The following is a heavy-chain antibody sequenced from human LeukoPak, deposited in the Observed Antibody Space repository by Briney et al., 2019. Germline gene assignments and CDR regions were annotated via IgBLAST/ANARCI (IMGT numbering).Heavy chain of an antibody. CDR2: ISYDGSNK. Sequence: GRSLRLSCAASGFTFSSYAMHWVRQAPGKGLEWVAVISYDGSNKYYADSVKGRFTISRDNSKNTLYLQMNSLRAEDTAAYYCARGDYGDRGYFDYWGQGTLVTVSS. J-gene: IGHJ4*02. D-gene: IGHD4-17*01. CDR3: ARGDYGDRGYFDY. CDR1: GFTFSSYA. V-gene: IGHV3-30*04.